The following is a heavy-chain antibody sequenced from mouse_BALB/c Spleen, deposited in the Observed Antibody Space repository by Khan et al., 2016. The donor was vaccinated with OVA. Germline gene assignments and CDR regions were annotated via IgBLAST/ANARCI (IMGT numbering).Heavy chain of an antibody. CDR1: GYTFTDYN. CDR3: VRAGDGSFAF. CDR2: FYPNSGGS. J-gene: IGHJ3*01. D-gene: IGHD1-2*01. Sequence: VRLQQSGPEVVKPGASVKISCKASGYTFTDYNMDWVKQRHGKSLEWIGYFYPNSGGSGYNQKFKTKATLTVDISSSTAYMDLRSLTSEDSAVYYCVRAGDGSFAFWGQGTLVTVSA. V-gene: IGHV1S29*02.